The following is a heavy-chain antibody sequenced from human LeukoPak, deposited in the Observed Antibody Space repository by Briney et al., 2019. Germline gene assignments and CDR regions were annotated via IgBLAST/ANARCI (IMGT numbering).Heavy chain of an antibody. D-gene: IGHD3-16*02. Sequence: GGSLRLSCAASGFTFSSSWIHWVRQPPGKGLVWVSRINSDGSSTSYADSVKGRFTISRDNAKSTLYLQMNSLRAEDTAVYYCARESSDYVWGSYLYYFDYWGQGTLVTVSS. V-gene: IGHV3-74*01. CDR2: INSDGSST. CDR1: GFTFSSSW. J-gene: IGHJ4*02. CDR3: ARESSDYVWGSYLYYFDY.